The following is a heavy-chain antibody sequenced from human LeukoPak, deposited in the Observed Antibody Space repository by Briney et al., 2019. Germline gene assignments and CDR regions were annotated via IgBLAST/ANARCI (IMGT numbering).Heavy chain of an antibody. J-gene: IGHJ4*02. D-gene: IGHD6-13*01. CDR2: IWYDGSNK. Sequence: GGPLRLSCAASGFTFSSYGMHWVRQAPGKGLEWVAVIWYDGSNKYYADSVKGRFTISRDNSKNTLYLQMNSLRAEDTAVYYCVREPGPGYFDYWGRGTLVTVSS. CDR3: VREPGPGYFDY. CDR1: GFTFSSYG. V-gene: IGHV3-33*01.